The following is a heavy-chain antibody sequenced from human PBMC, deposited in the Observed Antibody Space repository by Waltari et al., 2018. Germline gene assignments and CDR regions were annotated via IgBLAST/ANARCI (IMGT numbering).Heavy chain of an antibody. V-gene: IGHV3-9*01. D-gene: IGHD5-12*01. CDR2: ISWNSGSI. CDR3: AKALRGSGYSGYRRPFDY. CDR1: GFTFDDYA. J-gene: IGHJ4*02. Sequence: EVQLVESGGGLVQPGRSLRLSCAASGFTFDDYAMHWVRQAPGKGLEWVSGISWNSGSIGYADSVKGRFTISRENAKNSLYLQMNSLRAEDTALYYCAKALRGSGYSGYRRPFDYWGQGTLVTVSS.